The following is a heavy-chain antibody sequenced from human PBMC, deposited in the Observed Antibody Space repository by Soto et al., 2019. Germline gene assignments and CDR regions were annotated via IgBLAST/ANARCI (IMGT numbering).Heavy chain of an antibody. D-gene: IGHD1-26*01. V-gene: IGHV3-30*18. J-gene: IGHJ4*02. Sequence: GGSLRLSCAASGFTFSSYGMHWVRQAPGKGLEWVAVISYDGSNKYYADSVKGRFTISRDNSKNTLYLQMNSLRDEDTAEDYCAKGETAPHSYYAPRPRGGIDYWGQGTLVTVSS. CDR3: AKGETAPHSYYAPRPRGGIDY. CDR1: GFTFSSYG. CDR2: ISYDGSNK.